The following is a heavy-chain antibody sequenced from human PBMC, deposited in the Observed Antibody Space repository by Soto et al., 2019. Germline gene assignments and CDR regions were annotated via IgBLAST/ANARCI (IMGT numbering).Heavy chain of an antibody. J-gene: IGHJ2*01. CDR3: AVTPNCGRDCSAASYWYFDI. CDR2: ISGDSGRT. V-gene: IGHV3-23*01. D-gene: IGHD2-21*02. Sequence: EVQLLESGGGLVQPGGSVRLSCAASGLTFGNYAMSWVRQAQGKGLEWVSAISGDSGRTYYADSVKGRFTISRDKSKNTLYLQMNTLRAEDTAVYYCAVTPNCGRDCSAASYWYFDIWGRGTLVTVSS. CDR1: GLTFGNYA.